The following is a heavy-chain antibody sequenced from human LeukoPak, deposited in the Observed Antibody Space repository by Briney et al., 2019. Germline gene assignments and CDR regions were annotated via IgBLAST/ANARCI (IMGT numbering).Heavy chain of an antibody. V-gene: IGHV3-23*01. D-gene: IGHD1-14*01. J-gene: IGHJ6*02. CDR1: GFTFSSYA. Sequence: GGSLRLSCAASGFTFSSYAMSWVRQAPGKGLEWVSAISGSGGSTYYADSVKGRFTISRDNSKNTLYLRMNSLRAEDTAVYFCARERTANHYYYGMDVWGQGTTVTVSS. CDR3: ARERTANHYYYGMDV. CDR2: ISGSGGST.